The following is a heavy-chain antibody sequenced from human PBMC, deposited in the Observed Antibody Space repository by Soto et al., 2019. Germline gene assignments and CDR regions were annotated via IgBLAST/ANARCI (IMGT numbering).Heavy chain of an antibody. CDR2: IIPILGTA. Sequence: QVQLVQSGAEVKKPGSSVKVSCKASGGTFSSFALTWVRQAPGQGLEWMGGIIPILGTANYAQNFQGRVMITADESTSPAYMELMSLRYTAPAVYYCWRGPYRSNWGNYCYYGMDVWGQGTTVTVSS. CDR3: WRGPYRSNWGNYCYYGMDV. V-gene: IGHV1-69*11. J-gene: IGHJ6*02. D-gene: IGHD6-13*01. CDR1: GGTFSSFA.